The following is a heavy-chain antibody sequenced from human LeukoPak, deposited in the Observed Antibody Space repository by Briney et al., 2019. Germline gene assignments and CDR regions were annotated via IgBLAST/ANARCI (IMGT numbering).Heavy chain of an antibody. V-gene: IGHV3-53*01. CDR3: VTYSGPGAFDI. J-gene: IGHJ3*02. CDR1: GFTVSNNY. CDR2: IYSGGST. D-gene: IGHD1-26*01. Sequence: PGGSLRLSCAVSGFTVSNNYMSWVRQAPGKGLEWVSVIYSGGSTYYADSVKGRFTISRDNSKNTLYLQMNSLRAEDTAVYYCVTYSGPGAFDIWGQGTMVTVSS.